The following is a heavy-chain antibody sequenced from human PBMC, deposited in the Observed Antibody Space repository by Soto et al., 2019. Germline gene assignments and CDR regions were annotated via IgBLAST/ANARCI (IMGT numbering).Heavy chain of an antibody. J-gene: IGHJ6*04. Sequence: QITLKESGPTLVKPTQTLTLTCTFSGFSLNTGGLGVGWIRQPPGKALEWLALIYWDGDKRYSPSLQSRLSSTQETSHDKVVLTMPNMDPGDTATAHCVHSRCGGDCLRSSSSHFYYGMDVWGKGTTVTVSS. CDR3: VHSRCGGDCLRSSSSHFYYGMDV. CDR2: IYWDGDK. V-gene: IGHV2-5*02. D-gene: IGHD2-21*02. CDR1: GFSLNTGGLG.